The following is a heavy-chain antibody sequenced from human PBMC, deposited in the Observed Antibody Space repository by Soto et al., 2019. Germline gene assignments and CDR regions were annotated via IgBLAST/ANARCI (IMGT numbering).Heavy chain of an antibody. V-gene: IGHV4-59*08. CDR2: IYYSGST. CDR3: ARHSGSYYYGSGSPNFDY. CDR1: GGSISSYY. J-gene: IGHJ4*02. D-gene: IGHD3-10*01. Sequence: PSETLSLTCTVSGGSISSYYWSWIRQPPGKGLEWIGYIYYSGSTNYNPSLKSRVTISVDTSKNQFPLKLSSVTAADTAVYYCARHSGSYYYGSGSPNFDYWGQGTLVIVSS.